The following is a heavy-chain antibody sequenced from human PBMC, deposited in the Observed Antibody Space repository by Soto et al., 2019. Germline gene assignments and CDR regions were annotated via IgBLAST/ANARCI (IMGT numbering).Heavy chain of an antibody. CDR1: GCTFSDYH. V-gene: IGHV3-11*01. D-gene: IGHD2-21*01. CDR3: AAYSRGDSPH. Sequence: GGSLRLSCAASGCTFSDYHMSWIRQAPGKGLEWVSYISGSGNTIYHADSVKGRFTISRDNAKNSLYLQMNSLRVEDTAVYYCAAYSRGDSPHWGQGALVTVSS. CDR2: ISGSGNTI. J-gene: IGHJ4*02.